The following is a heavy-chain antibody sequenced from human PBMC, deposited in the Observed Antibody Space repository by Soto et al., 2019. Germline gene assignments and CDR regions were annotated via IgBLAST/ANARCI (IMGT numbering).Heavy chain of an antibody. CDR2: IYYSGST. CDR1: GGSVSSGSYY. J-gene: IGHJ6*02. V-gene: IGHV4-61*01. Sequence: QVQLQESGPGLVKPSETLSLTCTVSGGSVSSGSYYWXWIRQPPGKGLEWIGYIYYSGSTNYNPSLKXRXXXSXXTSKXXXSXXXXXXXXXXXXXXXXXXXXXXXXXXXXXXGMDVWGQGTTVTVSS. CDR3: XXXXXXXXXXXXXXGMDV.